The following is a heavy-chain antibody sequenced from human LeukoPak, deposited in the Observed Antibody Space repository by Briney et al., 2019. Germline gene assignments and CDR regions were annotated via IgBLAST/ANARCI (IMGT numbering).Heavy chain of an antibody. V-gene: IGHV3-30-3*01. J-gene: IGHJ4*02. CDR1: GFTFSSYA. Sequence: GGSLRLSCAASGFTFSSYAMHWVRQAPGKGLEWVAVISYDGSNKYYADSVKGRFTISRDNSKNTLYLQMNSLRAEDTAVYYCARGGVSLWDYFDYWGQGTLVTVSS. CDR2: ISYDGSNK. CDR3: ARGGVSLWDYFDY. D-gene: IGHD2-8*01.